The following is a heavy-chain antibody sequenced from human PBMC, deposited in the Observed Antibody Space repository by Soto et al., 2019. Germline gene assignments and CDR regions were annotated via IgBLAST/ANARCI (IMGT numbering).Heavy chain of an antibody. Sequence: QVQLQESGPRLVKPSQTLSLTCTVSGDSINSHDHYWSWIRQLPGKGLEWIGHIYRSGSASYNPSLQSRLAMSIDTSKNQFSLRLSSVTAADTAVYFCAGDKGGALLKGSGIDVWGQGTTVTVSS. CDR1: GDSINSHDHY. J-gene: IGHJ6*02. D-gene: IGHD3-10*01. V-gene: IGHV4-31*03. CDR2: IYRSGSA. CDR3: AGDKGGALLKGSGIDV.